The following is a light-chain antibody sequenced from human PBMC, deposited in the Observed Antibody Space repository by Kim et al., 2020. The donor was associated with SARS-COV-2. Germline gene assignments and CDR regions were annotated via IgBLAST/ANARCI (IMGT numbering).Light chain of an antibody. CDR1: DSNLGYNS. V-gene: IGLV1-44*01. J-gene: IGLJ2*01. CDR2: NDY. Sequence: GQIVTVSCSGSDSNLGYNSVSWFQQIPGTAPKLLIYNDYQRSSGVPDRISGSKSGTSASLAISGLQSEDEADYFCAAWDDGLSVVVFGGGTKVTVL. CDR3: AAWDDGLSVVV.